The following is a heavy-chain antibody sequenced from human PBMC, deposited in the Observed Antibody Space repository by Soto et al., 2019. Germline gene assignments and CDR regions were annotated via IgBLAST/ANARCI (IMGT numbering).Heavy chain of an antibody. D-gene: IGHD3-10*01. CDR3: ARGRHILLWFGEPRGMDV. J-gene: IGHJ6*02. V-gene: IGHV4-34*01. CDR2: INHSGST. Sequence: SETLSLTCAVYGGSFSGYYWSWIRQPPGKGLEWIGEINHSGSTNYNPSLKSRVTISVDTSKNQFSLKLSSVTAADTAVYYCARGRHILLWFGEPRGMDVWGQGTTVT. CDR1: GGSFSGYY.